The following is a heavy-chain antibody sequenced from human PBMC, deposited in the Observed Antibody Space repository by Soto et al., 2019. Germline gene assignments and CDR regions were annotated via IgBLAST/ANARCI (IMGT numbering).Heavy chain of an antibody. V-gene: IGHV3-23*01. D-gene: IGHD6-19*01. CDR1: GFTFSSSA. CDR3: AKCSVGTVRSSGWCNWFDP. CDR2: IRVGGGDT. J-gene: IGHJ5*02. Sequence: EVRLLESGGGLAQPGGSLRLSCAASGFTFSSSAMNWVRQAPGKGLEWVSSIRVGGGDTFYADSVRGRFTVSRDISRNTLGLQMNSLRAEDTAIYYCAKCSVGTVRSSGWCNWFDPWGQGTLVTVSS.